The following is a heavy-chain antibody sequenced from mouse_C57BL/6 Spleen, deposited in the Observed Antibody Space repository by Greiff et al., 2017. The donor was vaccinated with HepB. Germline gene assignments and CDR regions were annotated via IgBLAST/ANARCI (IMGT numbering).Heavy chain of an antibody. Sequence: VQLQQPGAELVKPGASVKLSCKASGYTFTSYWMQWVKQRPGQGLEWIGEIDPSDSYTNYNQKFKGKATLTVDTSSSTAYMQLSSLTSEDSAVYYCARRGYYGSSPYAMDYWGQGTSVTVSS. D-gene: IGHD1-1*01. CDR2: IDPSDSYT. V-gene: IGHV1-50*01. CDR1: GYTFTSYW. J-gene: IGHJ4*01. CDR3: ARRGYYGSSPYAMDY.